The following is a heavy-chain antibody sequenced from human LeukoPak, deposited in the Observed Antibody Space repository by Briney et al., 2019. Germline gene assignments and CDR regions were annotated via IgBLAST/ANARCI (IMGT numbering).Heavy chain of an antibody. J-gene: IGHJ6*03. CDR3: ARESTALNYYYYYMDV. V-gene: IGHV3-7*01. CDR2: IKQDGSEK. Sequence: GGSLRLSCAASGFTFSSYWMSWVRQAPGKGLEWVANIKQDGSEKYYVDSVKGRFTISRDNAKNSLYLQMYSLRAEDTAVYYCARESTALNYYYYYMDVWGKGTTVTVSS. CDR1: GFTFSSYW. D-gene: IGHD5-18*01.